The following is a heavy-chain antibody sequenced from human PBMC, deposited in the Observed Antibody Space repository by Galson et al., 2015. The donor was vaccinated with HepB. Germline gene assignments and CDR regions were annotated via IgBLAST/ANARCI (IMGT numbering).Heavy chain of an antibody. D-gene: IGHD4-23*01. V-gene: IGHV1-3*01. J-gene: IGHJ3*02. CDR1: GYTFTNYA. Sequence: SVKVSCKASGYTFTNYAMHWVRQAPGQRLEWMGRINAGNGNTKYSQKFQGRVTIARDTSASTAYMELNSLRSEDTAVYYCAREGFGGNVAFDIWGQGTMVTVSS. CDR3: AREGFGGNVAFDI. CDR2: INAGNGNT.